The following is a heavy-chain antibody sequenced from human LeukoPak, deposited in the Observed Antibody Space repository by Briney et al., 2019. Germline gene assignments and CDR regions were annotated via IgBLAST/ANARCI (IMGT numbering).Heavy chain of an antibody. Sequence: GASVKVSCKASGYTFTSYDINWVRQATGQGLEWMGWMNPNSGNTGYAQKFQGRVTMTRNTSISTAYMELSSLRSEDTAVYYCARKGVAAQWGNWFDPWGQGTLVTVSS. V-gene: IGHV1-8*01. CDR3: ARKGVAAQWGNWFDP. CDR2: MNPNSGNT. D-gene: IGHD6-6*01. J-gene: IGHJ5*02. CDR1: GYTFTSYD.